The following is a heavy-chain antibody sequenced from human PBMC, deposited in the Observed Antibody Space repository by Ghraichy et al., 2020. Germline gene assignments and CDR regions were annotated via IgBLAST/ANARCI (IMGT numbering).Heavy chain of an antibody. CDR1: GFSFSSYW. CDR2: IHFDGSRT. V-gene: IGHV3-74*01. D-gene: IGHD1-26*01. CDR3: VRAWSYPYSFDY. J-gene: IGHJ4*02. Sequence: GESLNIYCAATGFSFSSYWMYWVRQAPGKGLVWVSRIHFDGSRTHYADSVKGRFTVSRDNAKNTLYLEMSSLRAEDTAMYYCVRAWSYPYSFDYWGQGTLVTVSS.